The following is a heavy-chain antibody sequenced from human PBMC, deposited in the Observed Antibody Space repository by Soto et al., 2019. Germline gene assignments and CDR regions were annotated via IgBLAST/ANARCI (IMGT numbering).Heavy chain of an antibody. J-gene: IGHJ4*02. D-gene: IGHD4-17*01. CDR2: IKHSGST. CDR1: GGSFSGYY. V-gene: IGHV4-34*01. Sequence: QVQLQQWGAGLLKPSETLSLTCAVYGGSFSGYYWSWIRQPPGKGLEWIGEIKHSGSTNYNPSLKSRVTISVDTPKNQFSLKLRSVTAADTAVYYCARGHDYGDRRRRDKDYWGQGTLVTVSS. CDR3: ARGHDYGDRRRRDKDY.